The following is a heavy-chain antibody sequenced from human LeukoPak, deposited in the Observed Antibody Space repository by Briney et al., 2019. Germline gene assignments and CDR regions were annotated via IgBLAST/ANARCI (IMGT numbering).Heavy chain of an antibody. CDR1: GFTFSSYA. J-gene: IGHJ4*02. V-gene: IGHV3-21*04. Sequence: GGSLRLSCAASGFTFSSYAMHWVRQAPGKGLEWVSSISSGSAYISYADSVKGRFTISRDNAKNSLSLEMNSLRAEDTAVYYCAKESMGSGSYPADYWGQGALVTVSS. CDR3: AKESMGSGSYPADY. D-gene: IGHD1-26*01. CDR2: ISSGSAYI.